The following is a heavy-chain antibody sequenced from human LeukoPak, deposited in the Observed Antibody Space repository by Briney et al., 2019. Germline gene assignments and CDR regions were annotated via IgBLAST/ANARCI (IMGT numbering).Heavy chain of an antibody. J-gene: IGHJ4*02. CDR3: ARISVVSRSGPLDY. CDR1: GFTSSSYA. D-gene: IGHD3-10*01. CDR2: IRSGAYT. Sequence: PSGGSLRLSCAASGFTSSSYAMTWVRQAPGRGLEWVSTIRSGAYTYYADSVKGRLSVSRDNSKNTLYLEMNSLRAEDAAVYYCARISVVSRSGPLDYWGQGTLVTVSS. V-gene: IGHV3-23*01.